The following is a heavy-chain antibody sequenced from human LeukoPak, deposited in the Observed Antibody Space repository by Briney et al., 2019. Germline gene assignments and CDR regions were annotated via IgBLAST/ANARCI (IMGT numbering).Heavy chain of an antibody. J-gene: IGHJ6*02. Sequence: GGSLRLSCAASGFTFSSYGMHWVRQAPGKGLEWVVVISYDGSNKYYADSVKGRFTTSRDNSKNTLYLQMNSLRAEDTAVYYCAKDGRDSYGYGRYYYGMDVWGQGTTVTVSS. CDR1: GFTFSSYG. V-gene: IGHV3-30*18. CDR3: AKDGRDSYGYGRYYYGMDV. D-gene: IGHD5-18*01. CDR2: ISYDGSNK.